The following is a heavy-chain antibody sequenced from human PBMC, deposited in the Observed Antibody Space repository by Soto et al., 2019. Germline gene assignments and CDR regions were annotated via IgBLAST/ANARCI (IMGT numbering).Heavy chain of an antibody. V-gene: IGHV3-23*01. CDR3: AKDRCLTTDCHFDY. D-gene: IGHD3-9*01. CDR2: ISNSGGST. Sequence: EVQLLESGGGLVQPGGSLRLSCAAPGFTFSTYAMSWVRQAPGKGLEWVSGISNSGGSTNYADSLKGRFTISRDNSKSTLYLQMNSLSVEDTAVYYCAKDRCLTTDCHFDYWGQGTLVTVSS. J-gene: IGHJ4*02. CDR1: GFTFSTYA.